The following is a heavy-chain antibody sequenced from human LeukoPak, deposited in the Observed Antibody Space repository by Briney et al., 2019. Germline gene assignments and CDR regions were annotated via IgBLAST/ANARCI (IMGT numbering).Heavy chain of an antibody. CDR3: VRSCSSGSCYGYKDY. Sequence: PGGSLRLSCATSGFTFSSYWMHWVRQVPGKGLVWVSRVNGDGTSTSYADSVQGRFTISRDNAKNTLYLYMNSLRGDGTAIYFCVRSCSSGSCYGYKDYWGQGTLVTVSS. D-gene: IGHD2-2*01. J-gene: IGHJ4*02. CDR1: GFTFSSYW. V-gene: IGHV3-74*01. CDR2: VNGDGTST.